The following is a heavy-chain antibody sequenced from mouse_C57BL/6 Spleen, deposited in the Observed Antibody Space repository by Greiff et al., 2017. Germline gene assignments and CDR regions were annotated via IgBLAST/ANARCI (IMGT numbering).Heavy chain of an antibody. Sequence: QVHVKQSGAELMTPGASVKLSCKATGYTFTGYWIEWVKQRPGHGLEWNGETLPGSGSTNYNEKFKGKAIFTADTSSNPAYMQLSSLTTEDSAIYDCERRGITTVVGDVWGTGTTVTVSS. CDR2: TLPGSGST. J-gene: IGHJ1*03. V-gene: IGHV1-9*01. CDR1: GYTFTGYW. CDR3: ERRGITTVVGDV. D-gene: IGHD1-1*01.